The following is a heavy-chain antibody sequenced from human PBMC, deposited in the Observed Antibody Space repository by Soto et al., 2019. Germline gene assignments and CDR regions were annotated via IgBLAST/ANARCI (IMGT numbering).Heavy chain of an antibody. CDR2: ISGSGGST. J-gene: IGHJ6*02. V-gene: IGHV3-23*01. Sequence: EVQLLESGGGLVQPGGSLRLSCAASGFTFSSYAMSWVRQAPGKGLEWVSAISGSGGSTYYADSVKGRFTISRDNSKNTLYMQMNSLRAEDTAVYYCAKGLELKSLNRKDYYYGMDVWGQGTTVTVSS. CDR3: AKGLELKSLNRKDYYYGMDV. CDR1: GFTFSSYA. D-gene: IGHD1-7*01.